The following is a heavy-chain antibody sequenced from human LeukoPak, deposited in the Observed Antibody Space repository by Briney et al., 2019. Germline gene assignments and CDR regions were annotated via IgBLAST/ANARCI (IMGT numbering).Heavy chain of an antibody. CDR2: ISGGGGST. J-gene: IGHJ4*02. Sequence: GASLRLSCAASGFTFSSDAMSWVRQAPGKGLEWLSAISGGGGSTYYADSVKGRFTISRDNSKNTLYLQMNSLRAEDTAVYYCAKQAASESPVNYWGQGTLVTVSS. D-gene: IGHD6-25*01. V-gene: IGHV3-23*01. CDR3: AKQAASESPVNY. CDR1: GFTFSSDA.